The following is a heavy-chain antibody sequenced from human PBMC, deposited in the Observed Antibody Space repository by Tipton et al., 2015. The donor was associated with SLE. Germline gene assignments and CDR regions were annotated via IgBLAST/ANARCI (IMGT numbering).Heavy chain of an antibody. Sequence: TLSLTCAVYGGSFSGCYWGWVRQPPGKGLEWIGSIYHSGSTSYNPSLKSRVTISVDTSKNPFSLKLSSVTAADTAVYYCARERTLGYGDYGRGSWGQGTLVTASS. CDR3: ARERTLGYGDYGRGS. CDR1: GGSFSGCY. CDR2: IYHSGST. J-gene: IGHJ5*02. V-gene: IGHV4-38-2*02. D-gene: IGHD4-17*01.